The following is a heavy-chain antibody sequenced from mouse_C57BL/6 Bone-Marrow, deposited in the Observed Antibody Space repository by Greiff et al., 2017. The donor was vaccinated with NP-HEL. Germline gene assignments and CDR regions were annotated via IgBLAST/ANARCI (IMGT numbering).Heavy chain of an antibody. J-gene: IGHJ1*03. CDR2: INPGSGGT. D-gene: IGHD1-1*01. CDR3: ARSVYYYGRSAPDV. Sequence: QVQLQQPGTELVKPGASVKLSCKASGYTFTSYWMHWVKQRPGQGLEWIGVINPGSGGTNYNEKFKGKATLTADKSSSTAYMQLSSLTSEDSAVYFCARSVYYYGRSAPDVWGTGTTVTVSS. V-gene: IGHV1-53*01. CDR1: GYTFTSYW.